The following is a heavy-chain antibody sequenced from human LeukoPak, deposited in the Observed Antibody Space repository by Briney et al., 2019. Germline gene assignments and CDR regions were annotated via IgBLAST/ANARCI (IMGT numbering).Heavy chain of an antibody. CDR3: ARGRIKTVTTFRRWFDP. J-gene: IGHJ5*02. CDR1: GGSFSGYY. V-gene: IGHV4-34*01. Sequence: SETLSLTCAVYGGSFSGYYWSWIRQPPGKGLEWIGEINHSGSTNYNPSLKSRVTISVDTSKNQFSLKLSSVTAADTAVYYCARGRIKTVTTFRRWFDPWGQGTLVTVSS. CDR2: INHSGST. D-gene: IGHD4-17*01.